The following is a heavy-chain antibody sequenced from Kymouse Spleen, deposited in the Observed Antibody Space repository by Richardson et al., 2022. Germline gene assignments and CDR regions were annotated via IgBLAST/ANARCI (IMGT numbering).Heavy chain of an antibody. D-gene: IGHD1-26*01. J-gene: IGHJ6*02. V-gene: IGHV3-9*01. CDR3: AKAPVGASRDGYYYYGMDV. Sequence: EVQLVESGGGLVQPGRSLRLSCAASGFTFDDYAMHWVRQAPGKGLEWVSGISWNSGSIGYADSVKGRFTISRDNAKNSLYLQMNSLRAEDTALYYCAKAPVGASRDGYYYYGMDVWGQGTTVTVSS. CDR1: GFTFDDYA. CDR2: ISWNSGSI.